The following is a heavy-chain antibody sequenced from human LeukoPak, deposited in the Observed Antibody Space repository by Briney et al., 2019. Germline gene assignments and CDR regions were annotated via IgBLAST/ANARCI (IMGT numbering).Heavy chain of an antibody. V-gene: IGHV1-69*13. D-gene: IGHD5-24*01. CDR2: IIPIFGTA. Sequence: ASVKVSCKASGGSFSSYAISWVRQAPGQGLEWMGGIIPIFGTANYAQKFQGRVTITADESTSTAYMELSSLRSEDTAVYYCASGRDGYHHRDYWGQGTLVTVSS. J-gene: IGHJ4*02. CDR3: ASGRDGYHHRDY. CDR1: GGSFSSYA.